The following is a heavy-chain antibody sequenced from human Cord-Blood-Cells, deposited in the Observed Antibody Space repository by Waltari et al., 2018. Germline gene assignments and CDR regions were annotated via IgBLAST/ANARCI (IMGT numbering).Heavy chain of an antibody. D-gene: IGHD7-27*01. CDR2: IIPIFGTA. CDR1: GGTFSSYA. Sequence: QVQLVQSGAEVKKPGSSVQVSCQAYGGTFSSYANSWVRQAPGQGLEWMGGIIPIFGTANYAQKFQGRVTITADKSTSTAYMELSSLRSEDTAVYYCARPNWGGWYFDLWGRGTLVTVSS. CDR3: ARPNWGGWYFDL. V-gene: IGHV1-69*06. J-gene: IGHJ2*01.